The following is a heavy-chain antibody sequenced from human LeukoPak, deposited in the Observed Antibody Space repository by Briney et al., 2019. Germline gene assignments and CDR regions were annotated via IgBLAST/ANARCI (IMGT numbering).Heavy chain of an antibody. Sequence: SETLSLTCAVSSGSLSGYSWGWIRQAPGKGLDWIGEIHHSRSTTYNSSLKNRVTVSLDKPKSQFSLILTSVTAADTAVYYCTRQSGTVTPIDYWGQGILVTVSS. CDR3: TRQSGTVTPIDY. J-gene: IGHJ4*02. CDR2: IHHSRST. CDR1: SGSLSGYS. V-gene: IGHV4-34*01. D-gene: IGHD4-17*01.